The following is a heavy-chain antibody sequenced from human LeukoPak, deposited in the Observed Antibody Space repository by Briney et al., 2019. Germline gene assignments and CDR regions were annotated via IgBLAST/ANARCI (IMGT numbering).Heavy chain of an antibody. D-gene: IGHD6-19*01. J-gene: IGHJ4*02. CDR1: GGTFSSYT. CDR2: IIPILGIA. Sequence: SVKVSCKASGGTFSSYTISWVRQAPGQGLEWMGRIIPILGIANYAQKFQGRVTITADKSTSTAYMGLSSLRSEDTAVYYCAREGGRKAVAGTRSPYHWGQGTLVTVSS. V-gene: IGHV1-69*04. CDR3: AREGGRKAVAGTRSPYH.